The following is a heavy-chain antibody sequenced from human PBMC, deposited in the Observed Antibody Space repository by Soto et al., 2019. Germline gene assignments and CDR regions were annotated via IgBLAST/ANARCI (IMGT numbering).Heavy chain of an antibody. CDR2: IRSKRYGGTP. D-gene: IGHD4-17*01. CDR1: GFTFGYYG. Sequence: GGSLRLSCTASGFTFGYYGVNWVRQAPGKGLEWVGFIRSKRYGGTPDYAASVKGRFTISRDDSKNVAYLQMNSLNTEETAMYYRNRASHDDYGIDFWGQGALVTVSS. CDR3: NRASHDDYGIDF. J-gene: IGHJ4*02. V-gene: IGHV3-49*04.